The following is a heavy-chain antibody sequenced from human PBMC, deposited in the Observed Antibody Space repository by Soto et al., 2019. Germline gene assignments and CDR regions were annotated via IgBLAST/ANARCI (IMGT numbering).Heavy chain of an antibody. CDR2: IYYSGST. J-gene: IGHJ4*02. CDR3: ARTTQGLQLFDY. D-gene: IGHD6-25*01. CDR1: GGSISSSSYY. V-gene: IGHV4-39*01. Sequence: SETLSLTCTVSGGSISSSSYYWGWIRQPPGKGLEWIGSIYYSGSTYYNPSLKSRVTISVDTSKNQFSLKLSSVTAADTAVYYCARTTQGLQLFDYWGQGTLVTVSS.